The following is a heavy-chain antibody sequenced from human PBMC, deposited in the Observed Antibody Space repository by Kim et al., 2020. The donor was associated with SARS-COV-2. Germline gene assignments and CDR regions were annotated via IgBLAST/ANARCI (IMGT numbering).Heavy chain of an antibody. Sequence: ESVKGRFTISRDNPKNTRYLQINSLGVEDTAVYYCAKPIAVTGTGGFDPWGQGTLVTVSS. CDR3: AKPIAVTGTGGFDP. D-gene: IGHD6-19*01. V-gene: IGHV3-74*01. J-gene: IGHJ5*02.